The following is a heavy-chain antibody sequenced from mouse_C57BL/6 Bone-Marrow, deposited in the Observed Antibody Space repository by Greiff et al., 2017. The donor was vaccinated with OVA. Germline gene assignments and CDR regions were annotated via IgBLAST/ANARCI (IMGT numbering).Heavy chain of an antibody. CDR1: GYAFSSSW. D-gene: IGHD3-1*01. CDR3: ARKAVLGYFDY. CDR2: IYPGDGDT. J-gene: IGHJ2*01. V-gene: IGHV1-82*01. Sequence: VQLQESGPELVKPGASVKISCKASGYAFSSSWMNWVKQRPGKGLEWIGRIYPGDGDTNYNGKFKGKATLTADKSSSTAYMQLSSLTSEDSAVFFCARKAVLGYFDYWGQGTTLTFSS.